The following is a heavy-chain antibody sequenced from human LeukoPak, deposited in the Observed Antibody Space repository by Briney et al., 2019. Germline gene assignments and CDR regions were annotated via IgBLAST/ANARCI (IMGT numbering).Heavy chain of an antibody. CDR2: IYYSGST. CDR1: GGSISSYY. V-gene: IGHV4-59*12. J-gene: IGHJ4*02. CDR3: ARDRWRELLDY. D-gene: IGHD2-15*01. Sequence: SETLSLTCTVSGGSISSYYWSWIRQPPGKGLELIGSIYYSGSTYYNPSLKSRVTISVDTSKNQFSLKLSSVTAADTAVYYCARDRWRELLDYWGQGTLVTVSS.